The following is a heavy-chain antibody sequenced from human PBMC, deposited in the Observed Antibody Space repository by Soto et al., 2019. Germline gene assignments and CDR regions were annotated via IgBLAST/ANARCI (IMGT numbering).Heavy chain of an antibody. CDR3: ASTSYCSRGSCNGNDWFDH. CDR1: GGTFSSYA. V-gene: IGHV1-69*12. CDR2: IIPIYGTA. D-gene: IGHD2-15*01. J-gene: IGHJ5*02. Sequence: QVQLVQSGAEVKKPGSSVKVSCKASGGTFSSYAISWVRQAPEQGLEWMGGIIPIYGTANYAQKFQGRVTITADESTGTAYKGQSSLGSEDTAVYYCASTSYCSRGSCNGNDWFDHWGQGTLVSVCS.